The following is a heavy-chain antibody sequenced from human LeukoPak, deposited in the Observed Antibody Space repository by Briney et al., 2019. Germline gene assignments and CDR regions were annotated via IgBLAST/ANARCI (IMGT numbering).Heavy chain of an antibody. V-gene: IGHV1-69*13. CDR1: GGTFSSYA. J-gene: IGHJ5*02. Sequence: SVKVSCKASGGTFSSYAISWVRQAPGQGLEWMGGIIPIFGTANYAQKFQGRVTITADESTSTAYMELSSLRSDDTAVYYCAREPAYCGGDCYSDLWGQGTLVTVSS. D-gene: IGHD2-21*02. CDR3: AREPAYCGGDCYSDL. CDR2: IIPIFGTA.